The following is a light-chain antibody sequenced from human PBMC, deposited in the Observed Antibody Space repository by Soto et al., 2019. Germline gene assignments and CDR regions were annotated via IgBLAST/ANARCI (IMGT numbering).Light chain of an antibody. Sequence: QSVLTQPPSASETPGQRVSTSCSGSSSNIGINTVSWYQQLPGKAPKLLIYTNNQRPSGVPDRFSASKSGTSASLAISGLQSDDEADYFCCSSAPESTYVFGTGTKVTVL. V-gene: IGLV1-44*01. J-gene: IGLJ1*01. CDR3: CSSAPESTYV. CDR1: SSNIGINT. CDR2: TNN.